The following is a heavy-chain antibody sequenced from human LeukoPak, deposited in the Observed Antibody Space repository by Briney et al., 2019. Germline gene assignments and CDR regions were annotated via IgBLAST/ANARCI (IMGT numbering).Heavy chain of an antibody. CDR2: IFYVGDT. Sequence: SETLSLTCTVSGDSVSSSSYYWGWIRQPPGTGLECIGTIFYVGDTYYNPSLESRVTISVDTSKNQFSLKLSSVTAADTAVYYCARRLDSWSFDYWGQGTLVTVSS. J-gene: IGHJ4*02. CDR3: ARRLDSWSFDY. V-gene: IGHV4-39*01. CDR1: GDSVSSSSYY. D-gene: IGHD3-9*01.